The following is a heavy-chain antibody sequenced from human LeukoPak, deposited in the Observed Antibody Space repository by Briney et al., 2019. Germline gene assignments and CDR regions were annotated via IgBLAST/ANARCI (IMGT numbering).Heavy chain of an antibody. CDR1: GFTLSTYA. CDR2: TSSSDAGT. Sequence: GGSLRLSCAASGFTLSTYAMSWVRQTPGKGLEWVAATSSSDAGTYHADSVKGRFTISRDNTKNSLYLQMNSLRVDDTAVYYCARDAVTGYSSGWYKPFPFDYWGQGSLVTVSS. CDR3: ARDAVTGYSSGWYKPFPFDY. V-gene: IGHV3-21*01. D-gene: IGHD6-19*01. J-gene: IGHJ4*02.